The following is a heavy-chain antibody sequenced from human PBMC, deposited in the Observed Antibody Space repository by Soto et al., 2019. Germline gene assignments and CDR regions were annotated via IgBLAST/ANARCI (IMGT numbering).Heavy chain of an antibody. CDR2: IYHSGNI. CDR3: ARGNDFWWPDP. V-gene: IGHV4-30-2*01. J-gene: IGHJ5*02. Sequence: SETLSLTCAVSGGSISSGGYSWSWIRQPPGKGLEWIGYIYHSGNIYYNPSLKSRVTISVDTSKNQFSLKLSSVTAADTAVYYCARGNDFWWPDPWGQGTLVTVSS. CDR1: GGSISSGGYS. D-gene: IGHD3-3*01.